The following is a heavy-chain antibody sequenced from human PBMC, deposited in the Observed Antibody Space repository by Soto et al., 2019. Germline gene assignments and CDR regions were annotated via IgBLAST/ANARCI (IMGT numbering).Heavy chain of an antibody. V-gene: IGHV1-69*01. CDR1: GGTFSSYA. CDR3: ARVRGGYSSGWSPRYYYYYCMDV. J-gene: IGHJ6*02. Sequence: QVQLVQSGAAVKKPGSSVKVSCKASGGTFSSYAISWVRQAPGQGLEWMGGIIPIFGTSNYAQKFQGRVTITADESTSTAYMELSSLRSDDTAVYYCARVRGGYSSGWSPRYYYYYCMDVWGQGTTVTVAS. D-gene: IGHD6-19*01. CDR2: IIPIFGTS.